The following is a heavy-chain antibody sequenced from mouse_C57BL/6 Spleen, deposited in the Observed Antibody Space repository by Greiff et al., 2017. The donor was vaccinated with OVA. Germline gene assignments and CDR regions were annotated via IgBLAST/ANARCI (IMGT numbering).Heavy chain of an antibody. V-gene: IGHV5-9-1*02. Sequence: EVKLVESGEGLVKPGGSLKLSCAASGFTFSSYAMSWVRQTPEKRLEWVAYISSGGDYIYYADTVKGRFTISRDNARNTLYLQMSSLKSEDTAMYYCTREGGDYDRAWFAYWGQGTLVTVSA. D-gene: IGHD2-4*01. CDR3: TREGGDYDRAWFAY. CDR1: GFTFSSYA. CDR2: ISSGGDYI. J-gene: IGHJ3*01.